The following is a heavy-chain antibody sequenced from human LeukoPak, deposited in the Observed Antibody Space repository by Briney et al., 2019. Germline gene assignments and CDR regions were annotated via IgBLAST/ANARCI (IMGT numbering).Heavy chain of an antibody. J-gene: IGHJ4*02. CDR1: GLTVSSNY. Sequence: GGSLRLSCAASGLTVSSNYMSWVRQAPGKGLEYVSGISGNGGSTYNADFVKGRFTISRDNSKNTLFLQMTSLRAEDTAVYYCVNQISGWVYWGQGTLVTVSS. D-gene: IGHD6-19*01. CDR2: ISGNGGST. CDR3: VNQISGWVY. V-gene: IGHV3-64D*06.